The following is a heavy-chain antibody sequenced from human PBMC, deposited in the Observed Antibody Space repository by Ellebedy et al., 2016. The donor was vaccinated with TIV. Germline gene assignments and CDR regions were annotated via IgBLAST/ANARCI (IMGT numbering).Heavy chain of an antibody. V-gene: IGHV2-5*08. J-gene: IGHJ2*01. CDR2: IYWDGGG. CDR1: GFSLSTSGMC. CDR3: AHRRPYSNVWFPGGYFDL. Sequence: SGPTLVKPTQTLTLTCTFSGFSLSTSGMCVSWIRQPPGKALEWLALIYWDGGGRYSPSLTSRLTITKDTSKNEVVLTMTNMAPEDTGTYFCAHRRPYSNVWFPGGYFDLWGRGTLVTVSS. D-gene: IGHD6-19*01.